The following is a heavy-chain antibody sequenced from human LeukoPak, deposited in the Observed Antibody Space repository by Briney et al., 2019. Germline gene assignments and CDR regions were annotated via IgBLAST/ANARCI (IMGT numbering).Heavy chain of an antibody. Sequence: SETLSLTCTVSGGSISSGDYYWSWVRQPPGKGLEWIGHIYYSGSTNYNPSLKSRVTISADTSKNQFSLKLNSVTAADTAVYYCARDKDGGWFDPWGQGTLVTVSS. J-gene: IGHJ5*02. V-gene: IGHV4-61*08. CDR3: ARDKDGGWFDP. CDR2: IYYSGST. D-gene: IGHD5-24*01. CDR1: GGSISSGDYY.